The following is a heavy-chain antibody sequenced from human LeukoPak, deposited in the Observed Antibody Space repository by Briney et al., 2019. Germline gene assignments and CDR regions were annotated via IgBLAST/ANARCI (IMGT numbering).Heavy chain of an antibody. V-gene: IGHV3-7*01. CDR3: TRDFDP. CDR2: IKQDGSEK. J-gene: IGHJ5*02. CDR1: GLSFGNYW. Sequence: GGSLRLSWVASGLSFGNYWKGWVRQAPGKGLEWVGNIKQDGSEKYYVDSVKGRFTISRDNAKNSLYLDMNSLRVEDTAIYYCTRDFDPWGQGTLVTVSS.